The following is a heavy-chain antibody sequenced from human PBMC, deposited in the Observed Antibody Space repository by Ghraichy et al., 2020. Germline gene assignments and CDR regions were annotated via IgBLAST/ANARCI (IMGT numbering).Heavy chain of an antibody. Sequence: SETLSLTCAVYGGSFSGYYWSWIRQPPGKGLEWIGEINHSGSTNYNPSLKSRVTISVDTSKNQFSLKLSSVTAADTAVYYCARRNPNYDILTGYQQGNWFDPWGQGTLVTVSS. CDR3: ARRNPNYDILTGYQQGNWFDP. J-gene: IGHJ5*02. D-gene: IGHD3-9*01. CDR1: GGSFSGYY. V-gene: IGHV4-34*01. CDR2: INHSGST.